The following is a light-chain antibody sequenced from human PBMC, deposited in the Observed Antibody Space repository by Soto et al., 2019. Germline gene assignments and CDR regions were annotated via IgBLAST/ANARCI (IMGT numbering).Light chain of an antibody. J-gene: IGKJ5*01. V-gene: IGKV3-15*01. Sequence: EIVMTQSPATLSVSPGERATLSCRDSQSLKTYLAWYQHTPGQTPRLLFFLASARETGIPARFSAGGSGTEFTLTISSLQSEDFAVYYCQQYNEWPPTFGQGTRLEIK. CDR1: QSLKTY. CDR3: QQYNEWPPT. CDR2: LAS.